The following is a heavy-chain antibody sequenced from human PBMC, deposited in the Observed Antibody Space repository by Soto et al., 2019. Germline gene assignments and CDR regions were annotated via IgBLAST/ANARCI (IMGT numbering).Heavy chain of an antibody. CDR2: IYYSGST. CDR1: GGSISSYH. CDR3: ARGEGDYFDY. D-gene: IGHD1-26*01. V-gene: IGHV4-59*01. Sequence: PSETLSLTCTVSGGSISSYHWSWIRQPPGKGLEWIGYIYYSGSTNYNPSLKSRVTISVDTSKNQFSLKLSSVTAADTAVYYCARGEGDYFDYWGQGTLVTVSS. J-gene: IGHJ4*02.